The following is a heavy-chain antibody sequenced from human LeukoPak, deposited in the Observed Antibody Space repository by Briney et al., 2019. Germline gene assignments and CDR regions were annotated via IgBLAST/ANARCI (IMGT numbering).Heavy chain of an antibody. V-gene: IGHV5-51*01. J-gene: IGHJ4*02. CDR2: IYPGDSDT. CDR3: ARPHGYCSGGSCYSSDYFDY. CDR1: GYSFTSYW. Sequence: GESLKISCKGSGYSFTSYWIGWVRQMPGKGLEWMGSIYPGDSDTRYSPSFQGQVTISADKSISTAYLQWSSLKASDTAMYYCARPHGYCSGGSCYSSDYFDYWGQGTLVTVSS. D-gene: IGHD2-15*01.